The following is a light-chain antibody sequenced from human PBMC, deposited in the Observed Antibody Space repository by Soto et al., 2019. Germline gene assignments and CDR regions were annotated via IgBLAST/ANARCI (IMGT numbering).Light chain of an antibody. CDR3: QQYGSSGT. V-gene: IGKV3-20*01. J-gene: IGKJ1*01. CDR2: DAS. CDR1: QTVSSSF. Sequence: EIVLTQSPGTLSLSPGERATLSCRTSQTVSSSFLAWYQQKPGQAPRLLMSDASNRATGIPDRFSGSGSGTDFTLTISRLEPEDFAVYYCQQYGSSGTFGQGTKVDIK.